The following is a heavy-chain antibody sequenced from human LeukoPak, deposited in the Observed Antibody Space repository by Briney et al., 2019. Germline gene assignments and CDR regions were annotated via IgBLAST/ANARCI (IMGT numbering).Heavy chain of an antibody. CDR3: ARVRLGTLFDY. D-gene: IGHD7-27*01. J-gene: IGHJ4*02. Sequence: TLSLTCTVSGGSISSSSYYWGWIRQPAGKGLEWIGRIYTSGSTNYNPSLKSRVTMSVDTSKNQFSLKLSSVTAADTAVYYCARVRLGTLFDYWGQGTLVTVSS. V-gene: IGHV4-61*02. CDR2: IYTSGST. CDR1: GGSISSSSYY.